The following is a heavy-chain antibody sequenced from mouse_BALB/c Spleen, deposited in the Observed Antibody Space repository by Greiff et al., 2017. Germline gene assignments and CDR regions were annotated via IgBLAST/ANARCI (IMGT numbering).Heavy chain of an antibody. CDR3: ARRDLEFYAMDY. CDR2: IYWDDDK. V-gene: IGHV8-12*01. Sequence: QVTLKVSGPGILQPSQTLSLTCSFSGFSLSTSGMGVSWIRQPSGKGLEWLAHIYWDDDKRSNPSLTSRLTISKDTSRNQVFLKITSVDTADTATYYCARRDLEFYAMDYWGQGTSVTVSS. CDR1: GFSLSTSGMG. J-gene: IGHJ4*01.